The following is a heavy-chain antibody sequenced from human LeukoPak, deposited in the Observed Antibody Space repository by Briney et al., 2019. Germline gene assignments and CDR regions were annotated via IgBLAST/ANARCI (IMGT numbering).Heavy chain of an antibody. V-gene: IGHV1-69*13. D-gene: IGHD2-15*01. CDR1: GGTFSSYA. J-gene: IGHJ5*02. CDR3: ARNLAYCSGDSCYYIDP. Sequence: SVKVSCKASGGTFSSYAISWVRQAPGQGLEWMGGIIPIFGTANYAQKFQGRVTITADESTSTAYMELRSLRSDDTAVYYCARNLAYCSGDSCYYIDPWGQGTLVTVSS. CDR2: IIPIFGTA.